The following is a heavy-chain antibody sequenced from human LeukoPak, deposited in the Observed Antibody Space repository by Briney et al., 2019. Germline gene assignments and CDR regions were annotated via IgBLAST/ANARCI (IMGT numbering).Heavy chain of an antibody. CDR1: GYTFTSYY. J-gene: IGHJ4*02. Sequence: SCAASGYTFTSYYMHWVRQAPGQGLEWMGIINPSGGSTSYAQKFQGRVTMTRDTSTSTVYMELSSLRSEDTAVYYCARELGYCSSTSCYTRGGLDYWGQGTLVTVSS. V-gene: IGHV1-46*01. CDR2: INPSGGST. D-gene: IGHD2-2*02. CDR3: ARELGYCSSTSCYTRGGLDY.